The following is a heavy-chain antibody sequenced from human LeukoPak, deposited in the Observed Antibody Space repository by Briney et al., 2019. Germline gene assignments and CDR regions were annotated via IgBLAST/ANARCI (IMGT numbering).Heavy chain of an antibody. CDR2: INHSGST. CDR1: GGSFSGYY. CDR3: ARRRYSYGLYYFDY. D-gene: IGHD5-18*01. Sequence: SETLSLTCAVYGGSFSGYYWSWIRQPPGKGLEWIGEINHSGSTNYNPSLKSRVTISVDTSKNQFSLKLSSVTAADTAAYYCARRRYSYGLYYFDYWGQGTLVTVSS. J-gene: IGHJ4*02. V-gene: IGHV4-34*01.